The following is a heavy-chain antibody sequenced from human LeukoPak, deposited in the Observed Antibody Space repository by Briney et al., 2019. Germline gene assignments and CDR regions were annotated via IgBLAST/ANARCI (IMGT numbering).Heavy chain of an antibody. CDR2: IIPILGIA. D-gene: IGHD4-23*01. CDR3: GSDVMTKVVTPNYYYGMEL. V-gene: IGHV1-69*04. CDR1: GGTFSSYA. J-gene: IGHJ6*02. Sequence: GASVKLSCNASGGTFSSYAISWVRQAPGQGLEWMGRIIPILGIANYAQKFQGRVTITAYKSTSTAYMELSSLRSEDTAVYYCGSDVMTKVVTPNYYYGMELWGQGTTVTVSS.